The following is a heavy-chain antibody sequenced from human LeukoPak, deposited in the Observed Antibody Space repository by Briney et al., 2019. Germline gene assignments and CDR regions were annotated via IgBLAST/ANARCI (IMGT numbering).Heavy chain of an antibody. CDR3: TRRRYCSSTSCSYFDY. CDR2: IRSKAYGGTT. J-gene: IGHJ4*02. Sequence: GGSLRLSCAASGFTFSSYAMSWSRQAPGKGLEWVGFIRSKAYGGTTEYAASVKGRFTISRDDSKSIAYLQMNSLKTEDTAVYYCTRRRYCSSTSCSYFDYWGQGTLVTVSS. D-gene: IGHD2-2*01. CDR1: GFTFSSYA. V-gene: IGHV3-49*03.